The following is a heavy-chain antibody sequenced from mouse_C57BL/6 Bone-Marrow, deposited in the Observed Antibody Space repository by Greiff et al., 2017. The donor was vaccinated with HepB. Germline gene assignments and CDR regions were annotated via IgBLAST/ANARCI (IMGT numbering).Heavy chain of an antibody. CDR2: IWSGGST. Sequence: QVHVKQSGPGLVQPSQSLSITCTVSGFSLTSYGVHWVRQSPGKGLEWLGVIWSGGSTHYNAAFISRLSISKDNSKSQVFFKMNSLQADDTAIYYCARSFFDYWGQGTTLTVSS. CDR3: ARSFFDY. CDR1: GFSLTSYG. J-gene: IGHJ2*01. V-gene: IGHV2-2*01.